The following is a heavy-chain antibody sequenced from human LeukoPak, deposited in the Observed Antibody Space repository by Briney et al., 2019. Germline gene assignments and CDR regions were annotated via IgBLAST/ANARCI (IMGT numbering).Heavy chain of an antibody. J-gene: IGHJ3*02. CDR3: ARDPGFQHYYDSYDAFDI. D-gene: IGHD3-22*01. CDR2: IIPILGIA. Sequence: VASVKVSCKASGGTFSSYAISWVLQAPGQGLEWMGRIIPILGIANYAQKFQGRVTITADKSTSTAYMELSSLRSEDTAVYYCARDPGFQHYYDSYDAFDIWGQGTMVTVSS. CDR1: GGTFSSYA. V-gene: IGHV1-69*04.